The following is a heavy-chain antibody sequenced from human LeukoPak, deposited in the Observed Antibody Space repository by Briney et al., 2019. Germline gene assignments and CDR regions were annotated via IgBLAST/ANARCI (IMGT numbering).Heavy chain of an antibody. CDR3: AGDEEDTAMGWH. CDR2: IYYSGST. Sequence: SETLSLTCTVSGGSISGSSYYWGWIRQPPGKGLEWIGSIYYSGSTYYNPSLKSRVTISVDTSKNQFSLKLSSVTAADTAVYYCAGDEEDTAMGWHWGQGTLVTVSS. D-gene: IGHD5-18*01. CDR1: GGSISGSSYY. J-gene: IGHJ4*02. V-gene: IGHV4-39*07.